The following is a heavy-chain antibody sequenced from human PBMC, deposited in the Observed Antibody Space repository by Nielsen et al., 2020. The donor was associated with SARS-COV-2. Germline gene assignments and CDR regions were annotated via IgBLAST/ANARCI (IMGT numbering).Heavy chain of an antibody. Sequence: GESLKISCAASGFTFSSYAMSWVRQAPGKGLEWVANIKQDGSEKYYVDSVKGRFTISRDNAKNSLYLQMNSLRAEDTAVYYCARGGSSSVYFDYWGQGTLVTVSS. V-gene: IGHV3-7*01. J-gene: IGHJ4*02. CDR2: IKQDGSEK. CDR1: GFTFSSYA. D-gene: IGHD6-6*01. CDR3: ARGGSSSVYFDY.